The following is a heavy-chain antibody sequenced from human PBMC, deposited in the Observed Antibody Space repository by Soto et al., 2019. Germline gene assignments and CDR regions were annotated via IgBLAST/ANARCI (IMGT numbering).Heavy chain of an antibody. Sequence: PSETLSLTCTVSGGSSSSPNFYWSWIRQHPGKGLEWIGHIYYNGTTYYNPTLKSRVSISVDTSKNQFSLKLSSVTAADTAVYYCARGRGGLGYCSGGSCYPAPTYYYYGMDVWGQGTTVTVSS. D-gene: IGHD2-15*01. CDR3: ARGRGGLGYCSGGSCYPAPTYYYYGMDV. J-gene: IGHJ6*02. CDR2: IYYNGTT. V-gene: IGHV4-31*03. CDR1: GGSSSSPNFY.